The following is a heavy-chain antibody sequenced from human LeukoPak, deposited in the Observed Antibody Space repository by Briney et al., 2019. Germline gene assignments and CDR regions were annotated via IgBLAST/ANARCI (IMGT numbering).Heavy chain of an antibody. CDR1: GGSFSGYY. Sequence: SETLSLTCAVYGGSFSGYYWSWIRQPPGKGLEWIGEINHSGSTNYNPSLKSRVTISVDTSKNQFSLKLSSVTAADTAVYYCARVRGYCSGGSCHCPDYWGQGTLVTVSS. CDR3: ARVRGYCSGGSCHCPDY. D-gene: IGHD2-15*01. V-gene: IGHV4-34*01. CDR2: INHSGST. J-gene: IGHJ4*02.